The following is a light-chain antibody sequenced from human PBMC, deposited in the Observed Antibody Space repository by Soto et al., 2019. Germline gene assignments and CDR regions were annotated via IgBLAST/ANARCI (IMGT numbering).Light chain of an antibody. CDR3: SSYTSTGAWV. Sequence: QSALAQPASVSGSPGQSITISCTGTSSDVGAYNSVSWYQQHPGQAPQLMIYEVSNRPSGVSNRFSGSKSGNTASLTISGLQAEDETDYYCSSYTSTGAWVFGGGTKLNVL. V-gene: IGLV2-14*01. CDR2: EVS. CDR1: SSDVGAYNS. J-gene: IGLJ3*02.